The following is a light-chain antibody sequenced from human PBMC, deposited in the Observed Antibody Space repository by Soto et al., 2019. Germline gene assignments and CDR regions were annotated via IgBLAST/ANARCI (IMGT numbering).Light chain of an antibody. Sequence: QSALTQPASVSGSPGQSITISCTGTSSDVGGYNFVSWYQQHPGKAPKLMIFEVNNRPSGVSNRFSGSKSGNTASLTISGLQAEHEAVYYCSSWTSSTTQVLGGGTKVTVL. CDR1: SSDVGGYNF. CDR3: SSWTSSTTQV. CDR2: EVN. V-gene: IGLV2-14*01. J-gene: IGLJ2*01.